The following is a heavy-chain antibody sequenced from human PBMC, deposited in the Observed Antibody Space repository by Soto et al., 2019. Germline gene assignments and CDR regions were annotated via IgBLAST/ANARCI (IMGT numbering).Heavy chain of an antibody. CDR1: GFTLSSYG. V-gene: IGHV3-7*03. CDR3: ARDTYDFHDAFDI. J-gene: IGHJ3*02. CDR2: IKQDGSEK. Sequence: GGSLRLSCAASGFTLSSYGMHWVRQAPGKGLEWVANIKQDGSEKYYVDSVKGRFTISRDNAKNSLYLQMNSLRAEDTAVYYCARDTYDFHDAFDIWGQGTMVTVSS. D-gene: IGHD3-3*01.